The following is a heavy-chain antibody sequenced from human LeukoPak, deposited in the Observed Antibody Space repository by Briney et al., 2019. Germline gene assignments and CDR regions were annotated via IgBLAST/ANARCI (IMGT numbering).Heavy chain of an antibody. CDR2: ISHRDNSA. V-gene: IGHV3-11*01. J-gene: IGHJ5*01. CDR1: GFSFSDYY. Sequence: GGSLRLSCAASGFSFSDYYMSWVRQAPGKGPEWISSISHRDNSADYIESVKGRFTVSRDNAKESLYLQRNSLRVEETATYYCARAKGSGTDSAWFESWGQGTLVTVSS. CDR3: ARAKGSGTDSAWFES. D-gene: IGHD3-10*01.